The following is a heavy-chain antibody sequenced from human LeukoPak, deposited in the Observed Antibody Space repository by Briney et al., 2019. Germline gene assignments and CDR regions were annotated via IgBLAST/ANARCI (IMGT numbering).Heavy chain of an antibody. Sequence: SVKVSCKASGGTFSSYAISWVRQAPGQGLEWMGGIIPIFGTANYAQKFKGRVTITTDESTSTAYMELSSLRSEDTAVYYCATGENDYGDPMTDYWGQGTLVTVSS. D-gene: IGHD4-17*01. CDR2: IIPIFGTA. CDR3: ATGENDYGDPMTDY. CDR1: GGTFSSYA. V-gene: IGHV1-69*05. J-gene: IGHJ4*02.